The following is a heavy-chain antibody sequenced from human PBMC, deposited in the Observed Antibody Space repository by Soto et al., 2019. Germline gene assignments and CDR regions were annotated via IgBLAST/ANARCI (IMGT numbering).Heavy chain of an antibody. CDR1: GFTFSSYE. D-gene: IGHD2-15*01. Sequence: PGGSLRLSCAASGFTFSSYEMNWVRQAPGKGLEWIAYIRSSGTTLYYADSVKGRFTISRDNAMSSLYLQMNSLTAEDTAVYYCAGRDGHNRRKAPYYYYYYGMNVWGQGTTVTVSS. CDR2: IRSSGTTL. J-gene: IGHJ6*02. CDR3: AGRDGHNRRKAPYYYYYYGMNV. V-gene: IGHV3-48*03.